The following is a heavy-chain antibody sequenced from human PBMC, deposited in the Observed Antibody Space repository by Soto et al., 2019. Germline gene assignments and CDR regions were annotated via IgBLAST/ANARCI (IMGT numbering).Heavy chain of an antibody. Sequence: SVKVSCKASGGTFRSYAISCVRQATGQGLEWMGGIIPIFGTANYAQKFQGRVTMTRDTSTSTVYMALSSLRSEDTAVYYCARDLTIFGSDGMDVWGQGTTVTVSS. V-gene: IGHV1-69*05. J-gene: IGHJ6*02. D-gene: IGHD3-3*01. CDR1: GGTFRSYA. CDR3: ARDLTIFGSDGMDV. CDR2: IIPIFGTA.